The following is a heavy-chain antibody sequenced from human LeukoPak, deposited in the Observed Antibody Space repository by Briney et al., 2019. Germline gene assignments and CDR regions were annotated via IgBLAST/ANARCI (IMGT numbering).Heavy chain of an antibody. V-gene: IGHV1-3*01. Sequence: ASVKVSFKASGYTFTSYAMHWVRQAPGQRLEWMGWINAGNGNTKYSQKFQGRVTITRDTSASTAYMELSSLRSEDTAVYYCARKPYYYGSGSYFDYWGQGTLVTVSS. CDR2: INAGNGNT. CDR1: GYTFTSYA. J-gene: IGHJ4*02. D-gene: IGHD3-10*01. CDR3: ARKPYYYGSGSYFDY.